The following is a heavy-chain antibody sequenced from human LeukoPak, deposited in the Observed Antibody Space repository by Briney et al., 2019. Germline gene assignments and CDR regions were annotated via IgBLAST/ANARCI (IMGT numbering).Heavy chain of an antibody. CDR2: INPNSGGT. V-gene: IGHV1-2*02. J-gene: IGHJ3*02. CDR3: ARGGVPGAFDI. D-gene: IGHD1-26*01. CDR1: GGTFSSYA. Sequence: EASVKVSCKASGGTFSSYAISWVRQAPGQGLEWMGWINPNSGGTNYAQKFQGRVTMTRDTSISTAYMELSRLRSDDTAVYYCARGGVPGAFDIWGQGTMVTVSS.